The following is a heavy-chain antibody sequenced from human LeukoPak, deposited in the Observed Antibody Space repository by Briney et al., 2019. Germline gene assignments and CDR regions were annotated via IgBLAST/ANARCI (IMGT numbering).Heavy chain of an antibody. J-gene: IGHJ4*02. CDR2: IYYSGST. V-gene: IGHV4-59*12. D-gene: IGHD2-15*01. CDR1: GGSISSYY. CDR3: ARDLAWDCSGGSCYIDY. Sequence: SETLSLTCTVSGGSISSYYWTWIRQPPGKGLEWIGHIYYSGSTNYNPSLKSPVTISIETSKNQFSLKLSSVTAADTAVYYCARDLAWDCSGGSCYIDYWGQGTLVTVSS.